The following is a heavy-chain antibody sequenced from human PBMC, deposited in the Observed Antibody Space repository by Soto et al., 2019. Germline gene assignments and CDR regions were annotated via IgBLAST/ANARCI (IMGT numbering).Heavy chain of an antibody. V-gene: IGHV4-59*08. J-gene: IGHJ6*03. CDR1: GGSISSYY. CDR2: IYYSGST. CDR3: ARGTRKWLAYYYYYYMDV. D-gene: IGHD6-19*01. Sequence: LSLTCTVSGGSISSYYWSWIRQPPGRGLEWIGYIYYSGSTNYNPSLKSRVTISVDTSKNQFSLKLSSVTAADTAVYYCARGTRKWLAYYYYYYMDVWGKGTTVTVSS.